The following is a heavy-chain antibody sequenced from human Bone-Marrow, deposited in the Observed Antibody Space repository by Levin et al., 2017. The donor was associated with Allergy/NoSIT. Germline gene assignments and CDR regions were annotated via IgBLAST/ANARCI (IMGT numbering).Heavy chain of an antibody. V-gene: IGHV4-59*01. Sequence: PSETLSLTCTVSGGSTNSYFWNWIRQSPGKGLEWIGYINYLGSTNYNPSLQSRVSISRGTSKNQFSLNLRSVTAADTAVSFCAKETDSTGYYGFDSWGQGTLVTVSS. CDR1: GGSTNSYF. D-gene: IGHD3-22*01. CDR2: INYLGST. J-gene: IGHJ4*02. CDR3: AKETDSTGYYGFDS.